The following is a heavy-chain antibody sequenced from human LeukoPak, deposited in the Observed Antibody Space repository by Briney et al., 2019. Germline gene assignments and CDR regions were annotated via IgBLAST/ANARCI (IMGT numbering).Heavy chain of an antibody. V-gene: IGHV4-38-2*02. D-gene: IGHD6-13*01. CDR3: ARDQYSSSSRLFDY. CDR1: GYSISSGYY. J-gene: IGHJ4*02. Sequence: SETPSLTCAVSGYSISSGYYWGWIRQPPGKGLEWIGSIYHSGSTYYNPSLKSRVTISVDTSKNQFSLKLSSVTAADTAVYYCARDQYSSSSRLFDYWGQGTLVTVSS. CDR2: IYHSGST.